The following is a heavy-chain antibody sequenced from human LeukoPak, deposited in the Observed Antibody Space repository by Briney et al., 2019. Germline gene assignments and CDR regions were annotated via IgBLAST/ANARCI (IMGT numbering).Heavy chain of an antibody. Sequence: SETLSLTCTDSGGSISSGGYYWSWIRQHPGKGLEWIGYIYYSGSTYYNPSLKSRVTISVDTSKNQFSLKLSSVTAADTAVYYCASFIAAAGDWYFDLWGRGTLVTVSS. CDR3: ASFIAAAGDWYFDL. CDR1: GGSISSGGYY. J-gene: IGHJ2*01. V-gene: IGHV4-31*03. CDR2: IYYSGST. D-gene: IGHD6-13*01.